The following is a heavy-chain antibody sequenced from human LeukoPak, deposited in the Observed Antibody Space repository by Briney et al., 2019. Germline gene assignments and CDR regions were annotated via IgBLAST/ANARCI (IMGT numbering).Heavy chain of an antibody. D-gene: IGHD4-17*01. V-gene: IGHV5-51*01. CDR1: GYTFTNYW. J-gene: IGHJ4*02. CDR2: MYPGDSDT. Sequence: GESLKISCKGSGYTFTNYWIGWVRQMPGKGLEWMGMMYPGDSDTRYSPSFQGQVTISADKSISTAYLQWSSLKASDTAMYYCARGDYGDFRVFYTLFDYWGQGTLVTVSS. CDR3: ARGDYGDFRVFYTLFDY.